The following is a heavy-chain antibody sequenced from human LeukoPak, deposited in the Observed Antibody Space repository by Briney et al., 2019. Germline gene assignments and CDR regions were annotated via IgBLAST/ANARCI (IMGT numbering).Heavy chain of an antibody. V-gene: IGHV4-34*01. CDR3: ARDSPGYSSGWYDP. CDR2: INPSGSI. D-gene: IGHD6-19*01. Sequence: SETLSLTCAVYGASLSDYSWGWIRQSPGKGLEWIGEINPSGSIHYKPSLKSRVTISMDTSKNQFSLKLASVTAADTAVYYCARDSPGYSSGWYDPFGQGTLVTVTS. CDR1: GASLSDYS. J-gene: IGHJ5*02.